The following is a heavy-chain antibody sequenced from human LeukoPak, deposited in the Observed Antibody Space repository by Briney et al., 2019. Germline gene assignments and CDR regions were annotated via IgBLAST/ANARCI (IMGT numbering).Heavy chain of an antibody. CDR2: IYYSGST. J-gene: IGHJ4*02. CDR3: ARISSGWTYYFDY. D-gene: IGHD6-19*01. CDR1: GGSIRSYY. Sequence: SETLSLTCTVSGGSIRSYYWSWIRQPPGKGLEWIAYIYYSGSTNYNPSLKSRVTISVDTSKNQFSLKLSSVTAADTAVYYCARISSGWTYYFDYWGQGTLVTVSS. V-gene: IGHV4-59*12.